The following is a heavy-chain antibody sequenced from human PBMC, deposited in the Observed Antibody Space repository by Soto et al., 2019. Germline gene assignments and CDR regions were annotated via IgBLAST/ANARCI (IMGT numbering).Heavy chain of an antibody. D-gene: IGHD3-3*01. V-gene: IGHV1-58*01. CDR1: GFTFTSSA. J-gene: IGHJ4*02. CDR3: AVITIFGVVIDGTELDY. CDR2: IVVGSGNT. Sequence: GASVKVSCKASGFTFTSSAVQWVRQARGQRLEWIGWIVVGSGNTNYAQKFQERVTITRDMSTSTAYKELSSLRSEDTAVYYCAVITIFGVVIDGTELDYWGQGTLVTVSS.